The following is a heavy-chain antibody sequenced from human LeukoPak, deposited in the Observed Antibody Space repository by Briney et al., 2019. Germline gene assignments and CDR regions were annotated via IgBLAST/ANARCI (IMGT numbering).Heavy chain of an antibody. CDR2: IDQDGSEQ. CDR1: GFTFTRYW. J-gene: IGHJ4*02. D-gene: IGHD6-6*01. CDR3: SNGIYSSSY. V-gene: IGHV3-7*01. Sequence: PGGSLRLSCAASGFTFTRYWMCWVRQAPGKGPEWVANIDQDGSEQYYLDSVEGRFTISRDNAKNSLYLQMDNLRAEDTAVYYCSNGIYSSSYWGRGTLVTVSS.